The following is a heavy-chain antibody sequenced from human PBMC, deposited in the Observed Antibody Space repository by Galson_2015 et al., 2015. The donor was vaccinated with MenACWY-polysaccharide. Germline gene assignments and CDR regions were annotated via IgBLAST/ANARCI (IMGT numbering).Heavy chain of an antibody. CDR2: IRNDGRK. D-gene: IGHD5/OR15-5a*01. CDR1: GFNFGGNG. CDR3: ANPGLSTRRTSDVDY. Sequence: SLRLSCAGSGFNFGGNGLHWVRQAPGKGLEWVALIRNDGRKHYPDAVKGRFTISRDNSKNTLYLQMDSLTAADTAVYFCANPGLSTRRTSDVDYWGQGTLVTVSS. J-gene: IGHJ4*02. V-gene: IGHV3-33*03.